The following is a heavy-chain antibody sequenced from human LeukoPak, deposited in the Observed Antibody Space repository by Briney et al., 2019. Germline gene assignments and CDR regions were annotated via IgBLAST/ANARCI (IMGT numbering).Heavy chain of an antibody. D-gene: IGHD3-10*01. V-gene: IGHV3-23*01. CDR1: TFTFSSYA. J-gene: IGHJ4*02. Sequence: GGSLRLSCAASTFTFSSYAMSWVRQAPGEGLEWVSGISGGGSSTYYADSVKGRFTISRDNAKNTLYLQVNSLRADDTAVYYCAKMDFGSGSYYILNSPDYWGQGTLVTVSS. CDR3: AKMDFGSGSYYILNSPDY. CDR2: ISGGGSST.